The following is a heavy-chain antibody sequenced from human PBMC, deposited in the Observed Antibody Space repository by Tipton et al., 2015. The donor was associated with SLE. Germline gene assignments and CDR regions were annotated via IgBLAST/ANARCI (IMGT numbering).Heavy chain of an antibody. CDR3: ARGLLTWRGAIVGVDV. CDR1: GGSVSSSSSY. Sequence: TLSLTCTVSGGSVSSSSSYWGWIRQPPGQGLEWIGEINHSGSPNYNPSLKSRVTISVHTSKNQFSLKLTSVTAADTAVYYCARGLLTWRGAIVGVDVWGQGTTVSVS. CDR2: INHSGSP. D-gene: IGHD2-21*01. J-gene: IGHJ6*02. V-gene: IGHV4-39*07.